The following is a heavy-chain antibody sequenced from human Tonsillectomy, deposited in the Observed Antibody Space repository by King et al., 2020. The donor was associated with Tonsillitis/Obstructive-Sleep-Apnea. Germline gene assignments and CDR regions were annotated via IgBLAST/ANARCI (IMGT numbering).Heavy chain of an antibody. J-gene: IGHJ4*02. CDR2: IYHSGST. CDR3: ARNGYCSGGSCYDFDY. CDR1: GGSISSSNW. Sequence: VQLQESGPGLVKPSGTLSLTCAVSGGSISSSNWWSWVRQPPGKGLEWIGEIYHSGSTNYNPSLKSRVTISVDKSKNKFSLKLSSVTAADTAVYYRARNGYCSGGSCYDFDYWGQGTLVTVSS. V-gene: IGHV4-4*02. D-gene: IGHD2-15*01.